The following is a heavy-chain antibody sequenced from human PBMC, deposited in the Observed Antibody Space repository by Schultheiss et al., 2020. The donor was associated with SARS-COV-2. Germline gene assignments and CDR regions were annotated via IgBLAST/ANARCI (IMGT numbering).Heavy chain of an antibody. CDR1: GYTFTSYG. V-gene: IGHV1-18*01. D-gene: IGHD6-13*01. CDR2: ISAYNGNT. CDR3: ARGKVAGGLPDH. J-gene: IGHJ4*02. Sequence: ASVKVSCKASGYTFTSYGISWVRQAPGQGLEWMGWISAYNGNTNYAQRFQGRVTMTRETSISTAYMELTSLRSDDTAVYYCARGKVAGGLPDHWGQGTLVTVSS.